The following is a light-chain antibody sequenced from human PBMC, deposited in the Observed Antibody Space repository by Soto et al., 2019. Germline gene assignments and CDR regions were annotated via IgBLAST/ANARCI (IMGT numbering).Light chain of an antibody. CDR2: GAS. V-gene: IGKV3-15*01. J-gene: IGKJ1*01. CDR3: QQYNNWPRWT. Sequence: EIVMTQSPATLSVSPGERATLSCRASQSVSSNLAWYQQKPGQAPRLLIYGASTRATGIPARFSGSGSGTXXXXXXXXXXXXXXAVYYCQQYNNWPRWTFGQGTKVEIK. CDR1: QSVSSN.